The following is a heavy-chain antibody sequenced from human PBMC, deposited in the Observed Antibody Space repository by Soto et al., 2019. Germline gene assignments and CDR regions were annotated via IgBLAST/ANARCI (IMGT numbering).Heavy chain of an antibody. CDR3: AKTLSSGWAFFDY. J-gene: IGHJ4*02. Sequence: QVQLVESGGGVVQPGRSLRLSCAASGFTFSSDGMHWVRQAPGKGLEWVAVISYDGSNKYYADSVKGRFTISRDNSKNTLYLQMNSLRAEDTAVYYCAKTLSSGWAFFDYWGQGTLVTVSS. CDR2: ISYDGSNK. D-gene: IGHD6-19*01. CDR1: GFTFSSDG. V-gene: IGHV3-30*18.